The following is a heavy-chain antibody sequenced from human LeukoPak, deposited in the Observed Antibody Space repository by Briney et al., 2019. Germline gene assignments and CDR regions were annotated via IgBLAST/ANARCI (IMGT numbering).Heavy chain of an antibody. CDR2: ISWNSGSI. D-gene: IGHD3-22*01. CDR1: GFTFDDYA. V-gene: IGHV3-9*01. CDR3: AKGLFRNYDSSGYT. Sequence: PGRSLRLSCAASGFTFDDYAMHWVRQAPGKGLEWVSGISWNSGSIGYADSVKGRFTISRDNAKNSLYLQMNSLRAEDTALYYCAKGLFRNYDSSGYTWGQGTLVTVSS. J-gene: IGHJ5*02.